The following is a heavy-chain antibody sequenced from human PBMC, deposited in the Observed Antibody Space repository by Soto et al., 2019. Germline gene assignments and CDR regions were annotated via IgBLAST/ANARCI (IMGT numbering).Heavy chain of an antibody. J-gene: IGHJ4*02. V-gene: IGHV4-34*01. CDR2: INHSGST. Sequence: SETLSLTCAVYGGSFSGYYWSWIRQPPGKGLEWIGEINHSGSTNYNPSLKSRVTISVDTSKNQFSLKLSSVTAADTAVYYCARGGNGYSAYYFDYWGQGTLVTVSS. CDR3: ARGGNGYSAYYFDY. D-gene: IGHD5-18*01. CDR1: GGSFSGYY.